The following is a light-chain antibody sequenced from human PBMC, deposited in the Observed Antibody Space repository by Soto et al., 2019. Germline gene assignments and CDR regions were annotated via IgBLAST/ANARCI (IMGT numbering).Light chain of an antibody. J-gene: IGLJ1*01. CDR1: ISDVGAFNY. CDR3: NSYTSNNTYV. CDR2: DVS. Sequence: QCVLTKPASVSGSPGQAITISCSGTISDVGAFNYVSWYQQHPGKAPKLMIYDVSNRPSGVSNRFSGSKSGNTASLTISGLRAEDEADYYCNSYTSNNTYVFGTGTRSTS. V-gene: IGLV2-14*03.